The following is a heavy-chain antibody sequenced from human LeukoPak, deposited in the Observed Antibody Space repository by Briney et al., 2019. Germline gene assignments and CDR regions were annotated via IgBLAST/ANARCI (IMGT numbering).Heavy chain of an antibody. D-gene: IGHD1-26*01. CDR3: ARGVSSRGAKHYYYYGMDV. CDR1: GYTFTSYY. CDR2: INPSGGST. V-gene: IGHV1-46*01. Sequence: GASVKVSCKASGYTFTSYYMHWVRQAPGQGLEWMGIINPSGGSTSYAQKFQGRVTMTRDTSTSTVYMELSSLRSEDTAVYYCARGVSSRGAKHYYYYGMDVWGQGTTVTVSS. J-gene: IGHJ6*02.